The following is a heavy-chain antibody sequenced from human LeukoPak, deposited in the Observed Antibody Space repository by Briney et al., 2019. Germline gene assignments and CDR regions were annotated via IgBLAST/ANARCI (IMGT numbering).Heavy chain of an antibody. D-gene: IGHD5-18*01. Sequence: GGSLRLSCAASGFTFSSYNMTWVCQAPGKGLEWVSSISSSSSYIYYADSVKGRFTISRDNAKNSLYLQMNSLRAEDMAVYYCAREDTAMVTPAFDIWGQGTMATVSS. J-gene: IGHJ3*02. V-gene: IGHV3-21*01. CDR2: ISSSSSYI. CDR1: GFTFSSYN. CDR3: AREDTAMVTPAFDI.